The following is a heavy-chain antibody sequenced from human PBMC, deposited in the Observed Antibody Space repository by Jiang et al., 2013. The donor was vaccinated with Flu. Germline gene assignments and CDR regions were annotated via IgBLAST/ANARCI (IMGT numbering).Heavy chain of an antibody. CDR2: ISSSSSYI. CDR1: GFTFSDYY. J-gene: IGHJ3*02. V-gene: IGHV3-11*06. D-gene: IGHD3-10*01. Sequence: VQLLESGGGLVKPGGSLRLSCAASGFTFSDYYMNWVRQAPGKGLEWVSSISSSSSYIYYADSVKGRFTISRDNAKNSLYLQMNSLRAEDTAVYYCARDCHSRELTRQCHAFDIWGQGTMVTVSS. CDR3: ARDCHSRELTRQCHAFDI.